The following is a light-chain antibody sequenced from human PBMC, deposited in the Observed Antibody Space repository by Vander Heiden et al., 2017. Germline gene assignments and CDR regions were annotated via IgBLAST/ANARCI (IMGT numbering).Light chain of an antibody. V-gene: IGLV2-8*01. Sequence: QSALTQPPSASGSPGQPVTISCTGTSNDVGGYNYVSWYQHHPGKAPKLMLYEVSKRPSGVPDRFSGSKSGNTASLTVSGLQAEDEADYYCSSYTGSNNLIFGGGTKLTVL. CDR3: SSYTGSNNLI. CDR1: SNDVGGYNY. CDR2: EVS. J-gene: IGLJ2*01.